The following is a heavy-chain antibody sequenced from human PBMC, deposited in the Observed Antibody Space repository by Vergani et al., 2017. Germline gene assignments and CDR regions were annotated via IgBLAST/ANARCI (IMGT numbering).Heavy chain of an antibody. CDR1: GGSIRGHY. V-gene: IGHV4-59*08. D-gene: IGHD4-11*01. J-gene: IGHJ4*02. Sequence: QVQLQESSPGLVEPSETLSLTCSVSGGSIRGHYWSWIRQPPGKGLEWVGYIYYSGSSNYNPSLKSQVTMSIDTSQNQVSMMLSSVTAADTAVYYCARGPDYTDFDYWGQGTLVTVSS. CDR2: IYYSGSS. CDR3: ARGPDYTDFDY.